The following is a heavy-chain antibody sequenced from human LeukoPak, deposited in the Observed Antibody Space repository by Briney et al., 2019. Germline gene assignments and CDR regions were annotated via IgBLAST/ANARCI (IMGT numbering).Heavy chain of an antibody. V-gene: IGHV4-4*02. CDR3: VRAAAVSGHFDY. J-gene: IGHJ4*02. D-gene: IGHD6-19*01. Sequence: SGTLSLTCVVSGGSISGSDWWSWVRQPPAKGLEWIGEIYHSGSTNYNPSLKSRVTISVDKSKNQFSLKLSSVTAADTAVYYCVRAAAVSGHFDYWGQGTLVTVSS. CDR2: IYHSGST. CDR1: GGSISGSDW.